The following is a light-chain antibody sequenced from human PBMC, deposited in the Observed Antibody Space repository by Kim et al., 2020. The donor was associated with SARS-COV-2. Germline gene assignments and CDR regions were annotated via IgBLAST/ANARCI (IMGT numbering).Light chain of an antibody. CDR2: GAS. Sequence: EIVLTQSPGTLSLSPGERATLSCRASQSVSSSYLAWYQQRPGQPPRLLIYGASSRATGIPDRFSGSGSGTDFTLTISRLEPEDFAVYYCQQCGSSQWTFGQGTEVDIK. J-gene: IGKJ1*01. CDR1: QSVSSSY. V-gene: IGKV3-20*01. CDR3: QQCGSSQWT.